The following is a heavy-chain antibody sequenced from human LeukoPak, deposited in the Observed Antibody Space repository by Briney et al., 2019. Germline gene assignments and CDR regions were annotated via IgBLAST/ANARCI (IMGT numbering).Heavy chain of an antibody. V-gene: IGHV4-34*01. D-gene: IGHD4-17*01. Sequence: SETLSLTCAVYGGSFSGYYWSWIRQPPGKGLEWIGEINHSGSTNYNPSLKSRVTISVDTSKNQFSLKLSSVTAADTAVYYCARGYRTVTATNFDYWGQGTLVTVSS. CDR1: GGSFSGYY. CDR2: INHSGST. CDR3: ARGYRTVTATNFDY. J-gene: IGHJ4*02.